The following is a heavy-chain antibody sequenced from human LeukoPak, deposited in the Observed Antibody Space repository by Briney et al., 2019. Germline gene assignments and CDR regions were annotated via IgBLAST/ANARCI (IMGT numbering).Heavy chain of an antibody. CDR2: ISYDGSNK. CDR3: ARPSMYYYDSSGYYSPLDY. Sequence: GGSLRLSCAAFGFTFSSYAMHWVRQAPGKGLEWVAVISYDGSNKYYADSVKGRFTISRDNSKNTLYLQMNSLRAEDTAVYYCARPSMYYYDSSGYYSPLDYWGQGTLVTVSS. CDR1: GFTFSSYA. J-gene: IGHJ4*02. V-gene: IGHV3-30-3*01. D-gene: IGHD3-22*01.